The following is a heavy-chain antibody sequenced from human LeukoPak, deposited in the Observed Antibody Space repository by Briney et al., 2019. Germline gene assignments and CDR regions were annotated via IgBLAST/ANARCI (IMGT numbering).Heavy chain of an antibody. J-gene: IGHJ4*02. D-gene: IGHD3-16*02. CDR1: GFTFSSYA. CDR3: ARVWELSYDY. Sequence: PGGSLRLSCAASGFTFSSYAMHWVRQAPGKGLEWVAVISYDGSNKYYADSVKGRFTISRDNSKNTVDLLLNSLRAEDTAVYYCARVWELSYDYWGQGTLVTVSS. V-gene: IGHV3-30*14. CDR2: ISYDGSNK.